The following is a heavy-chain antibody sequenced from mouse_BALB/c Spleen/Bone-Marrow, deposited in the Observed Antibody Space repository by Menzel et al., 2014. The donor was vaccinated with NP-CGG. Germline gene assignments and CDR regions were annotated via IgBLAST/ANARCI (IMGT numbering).Heavy chain of an antibody. CDR2: INPYNGDT. D-gene: IGHD2-4*01. CDR1: NYSFTEYF. CDR3: GRVGLFTMIIAY. V-gene: IGHV1-37*01. Sequence: AQLQQSGPELVKPGASVKISCKGSNYSFTEYFMNWVKQSHGKSLEWIGRINPYNGDTFYNQKFKDKATLTVDRSSSTAHMELLSLTSDDSAVYYCGRVGLFTMIIAYWGQGALVTVSA. J-gene: IGHJ3*01.